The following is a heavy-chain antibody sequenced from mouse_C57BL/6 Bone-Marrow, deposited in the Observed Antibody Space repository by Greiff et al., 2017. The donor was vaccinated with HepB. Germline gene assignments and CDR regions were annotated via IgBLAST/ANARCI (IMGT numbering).Heavy chain of an antibody. Sequence: DVKLVESGGGLVKPGGSLKLSCAASGFTFSSYAMSWVRQTPEKRLEWVATISDGGSYTYYPDNVKGRFTISRDNAKNNLYLQMSHLKSEDTAMYYCARTGRDFDYWGQGTTLTVSS. CDR2: ISDGGSYT. D-gene: IGHD1-1*02. CDR3: ARTGRDFDY. CDR1: GFTFSSYA. J-gene: IGHJ2*01. V-gene: IGHV5-4*03.